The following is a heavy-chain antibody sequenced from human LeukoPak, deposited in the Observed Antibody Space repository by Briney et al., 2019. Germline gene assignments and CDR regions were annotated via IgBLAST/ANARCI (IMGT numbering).Heavy chain of an antibody. Sequence: GSLRLSCVTSGFTFNNHWTSWVRQAPGEGLEWVANIKPDGSDKHYVDSVKGRCTISSDSAKNSLYLQMNSLRAEDTAVYYCARYSGYSGFDFDSWGQGTLVTVSA. D-gene: IGHD5-12*01. CDR3: ARYSGYSGFDFDS. V-gene: IGHV3-7*03. CDR1: GFTFNNHW. CDR2: IKPDGSDK. J-gene: IGHJ4*02.